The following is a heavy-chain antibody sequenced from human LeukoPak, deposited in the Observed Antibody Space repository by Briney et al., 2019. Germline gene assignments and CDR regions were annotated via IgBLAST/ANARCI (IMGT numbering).Heavy chain of an antibody. D-gene: IGHD6-19*01. CDR1: GFTFSSYE. Sequence: PGGSLRLSCAASGFTFSSYEMNWVRQAPGKGLEWVSYISSIGSTIYYADSVKGRFTIFRDNAKNSLYLHMNSLRAEDTAVYYCARVMGIAVAGTAARSDYWGQGTLVTVSS. J-gene: IGHJ4*02. CDR3: ARVMGIAVAGTAARSDY. CDR2: ISSIGSTI. V-gene: IGHV3-48*03.